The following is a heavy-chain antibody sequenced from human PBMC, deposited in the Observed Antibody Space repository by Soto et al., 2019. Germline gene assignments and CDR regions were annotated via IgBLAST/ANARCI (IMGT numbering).Heavy chain of an antibody. J-gene: IGHJ6*02. V-gene: IGHV3-30*18. D-gene: IGHD6-6*01. CDR3: AKDKWGYSSSSSCGMDV. CDR1: GFTFSSYG. CDR2: IVYDGSNK. Sequence: QVQLVESGGGVVQPGRSLRLSCAASGFTFSSYGMHWVRQAPGKGLEWVAVIVYDGSNKYYEESVKGRFTISRDNSKNTLYLQMNSLRAEDTAVYYCAKDKWGYSSSSSCGMDVWGQGTTVTVSS.